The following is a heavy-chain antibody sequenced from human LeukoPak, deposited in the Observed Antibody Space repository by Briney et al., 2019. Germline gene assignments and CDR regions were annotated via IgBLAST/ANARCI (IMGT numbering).Heavy chain of an antibody. CDR3: ASLRPYSSSWYRGGLYYFDY. CDR1: GGSISSYY. D-gene: IGHD6-13*01. CDR2: IYYSGST. Sequence: ASETLSLTCTVSGGSISSYYWSWIRQPPGKGLEWIGYIYYSGSTNYNPSLKSRVTISVDTSKNQFSLKLSSVTAADTAVYYCASLRPYSSSWYRGGLYYFDYWGQGTLVTVSS. V-gene: IGHV4-59*01. J-gene: IGHJ4*02.